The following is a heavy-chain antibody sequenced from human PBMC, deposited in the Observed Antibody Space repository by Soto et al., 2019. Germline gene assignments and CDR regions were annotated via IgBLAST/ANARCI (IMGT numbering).Heavy chain of an antibody. CDR2: ISYDGSNK. Sequence: PGGSLRLSCAASGFTFSSYGMHWVRQAPGKGLEWVAVISYDGSNKYYADSVKGRFTISRDNSKNTLYLQMNSLRAEDTAVYYCAKNSYIARPYYFDYWGQGTLVTVSS. CDR3: AKNSYIARPYYFDY. J-gene: IGHJ4*02. CDR1: GFTFSSYG. V-gene: IGHV3-30*18. D-gene: IGHD1-20*01.